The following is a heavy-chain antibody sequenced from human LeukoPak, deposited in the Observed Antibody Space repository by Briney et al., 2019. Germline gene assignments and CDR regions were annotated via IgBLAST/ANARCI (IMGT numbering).Heavy chain of an antibody. Sequence: PGGSLRLSCVASGFTFRSYAMTWVRQAPRKGLEWVSSISASGYSIYYADSVKGRFNISRDNAKNTLYLQMSSLRAEDTALYYCAKSLGLRSFRDYWSQGTLVTVSS. J-gene: IGHJ4*02. CDR1: GFTFRSYA. CDR2: ISASGYSI. D-gene: IGHD3-16*01. CDR3: AKSLGLRSFRDY. V-gene: IGHV3-23*01.